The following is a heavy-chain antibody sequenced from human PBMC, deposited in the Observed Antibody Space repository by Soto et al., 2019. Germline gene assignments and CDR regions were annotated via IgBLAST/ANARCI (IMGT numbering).Heavy chain of an antibody. J-gene: IGHJ4*02. CDR2: ISGSGGST. D-gene: IGHD5-12*01. CDR1: GFTFSSYA. CDR3: AKVPMATITLLWDY. V-gene: IGHV3-23*01. Sequence: EVQLLESGGGLVQPGGSLRLSCAASGFTFSSYAMSWVRQAPGKGLEWVAAISGSGGSTYYADSVKGRFTISRDNSKNTLYLQMNSLRAEDTAVYYCAKVPMATITLLWDYWGQGTLVTVSS.